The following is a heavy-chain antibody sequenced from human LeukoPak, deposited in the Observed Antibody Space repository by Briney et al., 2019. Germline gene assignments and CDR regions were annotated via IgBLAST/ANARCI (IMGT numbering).Heavy chain of an antibody. V-gene: IGHV3-23*01. J-gene: IGHJ4*02. Sequence: GGSLRLSCTASGFNFNSNAMTWVRQAPGKGLECVSAITAGGDATYYADSVKGRFTISRDNSKSTLYLQMNSLRAEDTAAYYCAKGDGVDYWGQGTLVTVSS. CDR1: GFNFNSNA. CDR3: AKGDGVDY. D-gene: IGHD1-26*01. CDR2: ITAGGDAT.